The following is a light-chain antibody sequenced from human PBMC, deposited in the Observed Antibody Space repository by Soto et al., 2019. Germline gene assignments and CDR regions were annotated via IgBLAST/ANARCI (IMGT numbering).Light chain of an antibody. CDR1: QGISTN. V-gene: IGKV3-15*01. Sequence: ERVMTQSPATLSVSPGERATLSCRASQGISTNLAWYQQRPGQAPRLLIYDASTRATGIPARFSGSGSGTEFTLTISSLQSEDFAVYYCQQYTNWRTFGLGTKVDNK. CDR3: QQYTNWRT. J-gene: IGKJ1*01. CDR2: DAS.